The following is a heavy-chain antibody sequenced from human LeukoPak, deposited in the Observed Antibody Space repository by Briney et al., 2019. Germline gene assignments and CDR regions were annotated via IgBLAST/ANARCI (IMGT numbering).Heavy chain of an antibody. CDR3: ARMNYVSTGWGAPFDN. V-gene: IGHV3-48*04. Sequence: PGGFLRLSCAASGFTFSIYSMNWVRQAPGRGLEWLSYIGSSGTTTYYADSVKGRFTISRDNAKNLLFLQMNSLRAEDTAVYYCARMNYVSTGWGAPFDNWGQGTLVTVSS. CDR1: GFTFSIYS. D-gene: IGHD1-7*01. CDR2: IGSSGTTT. J-gene: IGHJ4*02.